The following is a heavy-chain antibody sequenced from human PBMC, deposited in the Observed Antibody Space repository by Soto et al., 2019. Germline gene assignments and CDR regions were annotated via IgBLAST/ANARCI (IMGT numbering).Heavy chain of an antibody. CDR2: ISSRSGTI. CDR3: AREVDRALVGSPHYFDY. D-gene: IGHD5-18*01. J-gene: IGHJ4*01. CDR1: GFSFSDYY. Sequence: AGSLRLSCAASGFSFSDYYMTWIRQAPGQGLEWVSYISSRSGTIFYADSVKGRFTLSRDNSKNSMYLQMNSLRAEDTAVYYCAREVDRALVGSPHYFDYWGQGTLVTVSS. V-gene: IGHV3-11*01.